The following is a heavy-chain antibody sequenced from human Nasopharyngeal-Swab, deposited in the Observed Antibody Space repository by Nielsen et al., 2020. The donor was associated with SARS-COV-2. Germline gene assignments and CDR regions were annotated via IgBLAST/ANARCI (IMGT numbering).Heavy chain of an antibody. Sequence: ASVKVSCKASGYTFTGYYMHWVRQAPGQGLEWMGWINPNSGGTNYAQKFQGWVTMTRDTSISPAYMELSRLRSDDAAVYYCARGRTSLHYGGNPELDYWGQGTLVTVSS. D-gene: IGHD4-23*01. CDR2: INPNSGGT. V-gene: IGHV1-2*04. CDR1: GYTFTGYY. J-gene: IGHJ4*02. CDR3: ARGRTSLHYGGNPELDY.